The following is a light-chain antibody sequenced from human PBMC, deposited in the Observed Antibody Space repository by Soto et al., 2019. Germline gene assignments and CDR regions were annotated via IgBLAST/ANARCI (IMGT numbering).Light chain of an antibody. Sequence: DIVMTQSPDSLAVSLGERATINCKSSQSVLYSSNNKNYLAWYQQKPGQPPKLLIYWASTRESGVPDRFSASGSGTYFTLKISRVEAEDVGTYYCMQGLQTPPTFGQGTRLEIK. CDR2: WAS. CDR3: MQGLQTPPT. V-gene: IGKV4-1*01. J-gene: IGKJ5*01. CDR1: QSVLYSSNNKNY.